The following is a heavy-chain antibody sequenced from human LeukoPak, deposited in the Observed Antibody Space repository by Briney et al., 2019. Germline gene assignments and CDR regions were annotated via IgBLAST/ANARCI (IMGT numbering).Heavy chain of an antibody. CDR3: ARVVLNHYYFDY. CDR1: GFTVSSNY. CDR2: IYSGGST. Sequence: GGSLRLSCAASGFTVSSNYMSWVRQAPGKGLEWVSVIYSGGSTYYADSVKGRFTISRDNSKNTLYLQMNSLRAEDTAVYYCARVVLNHYYFDYWGQGTLVTVSS. V-gene: IGHV3-53*01. D-gene: IGHD3-3*01. J-gene: IGHJ4*02.